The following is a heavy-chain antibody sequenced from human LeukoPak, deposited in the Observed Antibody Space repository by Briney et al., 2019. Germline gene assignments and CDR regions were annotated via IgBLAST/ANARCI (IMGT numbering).Heavy chain of an antibody. CDR2: IKQDGSEK. Sequence: PGGSLRLSCAASGFTFSSYWMSWVRQAPGKGLEWVANIKQDGSEKYYVDSVKGRSTISRDNAKNSLYLQMNSLRAEDTAVYYCARDTQLERLGAFDIWGQGTMVTVSS. J-gene: IGHJ3*02. V-gene: IGHV3-7*04. CDR1: GFTFSSYW. D-gene: IGHD1-1*01. CDR3: ARDTQLERLGAFDI.